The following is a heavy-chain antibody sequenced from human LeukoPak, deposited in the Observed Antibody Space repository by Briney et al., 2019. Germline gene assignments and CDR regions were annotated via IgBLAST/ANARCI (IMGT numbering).Heavy chain of an antibody. V-gene: IGHV3-20*04. J-gene: IGHJ4*02. D-gene: IGHD5-18*01. Sequence: GGSLRLSCAASGFTFDDYDMTWVRQAPGKGLEWVSGITYNGGSTGYADSVKGRFAVSRDNAKNSLYLQMNSLRAGDTALYYCARRGNSHGSEYWGQGTLVTVSS. CDR3: ARRGNSHGSEY. CDR2: ITYNGGST. CDR1: GFTFDDYD.